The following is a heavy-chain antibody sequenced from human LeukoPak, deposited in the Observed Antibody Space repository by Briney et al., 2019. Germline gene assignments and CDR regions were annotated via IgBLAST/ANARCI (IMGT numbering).Heavy chain of an antibody. Sequence: PGGSLRLSCAASGFAFSSYEMNWVRQAPGKGVEWLSYISSSGKTIYYADSVKGRLTISRDNAKNSLFLQMNSLRAEETAVYYCARGFRGWTLSNCFDYWGQGTLVTVSS. CDR2: ISSSGKTI. CDR3: ARGFRGWTLSNCFDY. CDR1: GFAFSSYE. V-gene: IGHV3-48*03. J-gene: IGHJ4*02. D-gene: IGHD6-19*01.